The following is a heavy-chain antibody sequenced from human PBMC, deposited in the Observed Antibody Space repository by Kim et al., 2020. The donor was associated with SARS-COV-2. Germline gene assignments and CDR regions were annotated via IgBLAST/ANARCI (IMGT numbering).Heavy chain of an antibody. D-gene: IGHD3-3*01. CDR3: AREVNYDFWSGYCFDY. CDR2: IKQDGSEK. J-gene: IGHJ4*02. V-gene: IGHV3-7*03. CDR1: GFTFSSYW. Sequence: GGSLRLSCAASGFTFSSYWMSWVRQAPGKGLEWVANIKQDGSEKYYVDSVKGRFTISRDNAKNSLYLQMNSLRAEDTAVYYCAREVNYDFWSGYCFDYWGQGTLVTVSS.